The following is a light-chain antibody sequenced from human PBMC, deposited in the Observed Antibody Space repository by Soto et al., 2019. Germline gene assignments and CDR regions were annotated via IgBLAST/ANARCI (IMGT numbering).Light chain of an antibody. CDR1: SSNIGAGYD. V-gene: IGLV1-40*01. CDR2: GNS. J-gene: IGLJ3*02. CDR3: PSYDSSLSGSV. Sequence: QSVLTQPPSVSGAPGQRVTISCTGSSSNIGAGYDVHWYQQLPGTAPKLLIYGNSNRPSGVPDRFSGSKSGTSASLAITGLQAEDEADDYCPSYDSSLSGSVFGGGTTLTVL.